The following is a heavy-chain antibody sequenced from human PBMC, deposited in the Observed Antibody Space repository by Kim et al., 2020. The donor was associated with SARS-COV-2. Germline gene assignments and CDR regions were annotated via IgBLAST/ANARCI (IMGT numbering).Heavy chain of an antibody. J-gene: IGHJ5*02. CDR3: ARETEYNWFDT. CDR2: IYYRGST. V-gene: IGHV4-59*13. Sequence: SETLSLTCTVSGGSISSKYWTWNRQPPGKGLEWNGYIYYRGSTNYNPSLKSRVIMSVDTSKNQFSLKLTSVTAADTAVYYCARETEYNWFDTWGQGTLV. CDR1: GGSISSKY.